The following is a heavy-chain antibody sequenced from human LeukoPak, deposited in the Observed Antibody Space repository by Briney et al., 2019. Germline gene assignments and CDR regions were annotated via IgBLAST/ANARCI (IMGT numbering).Heavy chain of an antibody. CDR2: VSDSGTV. V-gene: IGHV4-39*01. D-gene: IGHD6-13*01. CDR3: ARIYYSSSYDSWYFDL. J-gene: IGHJ2*01. CDR1: GVSISRDDYF. Sequence: PSETLSLTCTVSGVSISRDDYFWGWIRQSPGKGLEWIASVSDSGTVYYNRCLESRATISVDTFKNQFSLKLTSVPAADTAVYYCARIYYSSSYDSWYFDLWGRGTLVTVSS.